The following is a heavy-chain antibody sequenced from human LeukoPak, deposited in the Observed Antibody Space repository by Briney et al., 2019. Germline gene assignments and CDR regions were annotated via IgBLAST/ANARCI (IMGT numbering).Heavy chain of an antibody. CDR1: GYTFTNYD. Sequence: APVKVSCKASGYTFTNYDINWVRQATGQGLEWMGWMNPNSGNTGYAQKFQGRVTMTRNTSISTAYMELSSLRSEDTAVYYCARDYYDNSGPSGYWGQGTLVIVSS. J-gene: IGHJ4*02. D-gene: IGHD3-22*01. CDR3: ARDYYDNSGPSGY. V-gene: IGHV1-8*01. CDR2: MNPNSGNT.